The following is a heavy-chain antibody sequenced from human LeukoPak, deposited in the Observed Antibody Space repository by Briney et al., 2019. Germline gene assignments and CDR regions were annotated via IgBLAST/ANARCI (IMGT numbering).Heavy chain of an antibody. CDR2: LFYPGRT. D-gene: IGHD3-3*01. V-gene: IGHV4-39*02. CDR3: ARLNTRLTILA. CDR1: GDSVTSSLSY. J-gene: IGHJ5*02. Sequence: SETPSLTCAVSGDSVTSSLSYWGWIRQSPRKGLEGVGCLFYPGRTYSNPSLKTRVTISVDPSKNHFPLNLTSVTAADTAVYYCARLNTRLTILAWGQGTLVTVSS.